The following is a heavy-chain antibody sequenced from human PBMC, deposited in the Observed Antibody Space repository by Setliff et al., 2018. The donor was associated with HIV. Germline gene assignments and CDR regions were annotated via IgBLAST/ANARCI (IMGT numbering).Heavy chain of an antibody. J-gene: IGHJ5*02. CDR2: ISTSGSNI. Sequence: GGSLRLSCSASGFTFSSYTMSWVRQAPGKGLEWVSSISTSGSNIYYVDSLKGRFTISRDNSKNTLYLQMNSLRAEDTAVYYCAKEREQWLVTYPGSAWGQGTLVTVSS. CDR1: GFTFSSYT. V-gene: IGHV3-21*04. CDR3: AKEREQWLVTYPGSA. D-gene: IGHD6-19*01.